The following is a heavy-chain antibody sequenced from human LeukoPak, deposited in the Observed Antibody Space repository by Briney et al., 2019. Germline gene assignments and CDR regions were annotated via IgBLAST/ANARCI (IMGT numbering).Heavy chain of an antibody. D-gene: IGHD4-17*01. V-gene: IGHV4-59*12. J-gene: IGHJ3*02. CDR1: GGSISSYY. Sequence: SETLSLTCTVSGGSISSYYWSWIRQPPGKGLEWIGYIYYSGSTNYNPSHKSRVTISVDTSKNQFSLKLSSVTAADTAVYYCATETRYGDYFAYAFDIWGQGTMVTVSS. CDR2: IYYSGST. CDR3: ATETRYGDYFAYAFDI.